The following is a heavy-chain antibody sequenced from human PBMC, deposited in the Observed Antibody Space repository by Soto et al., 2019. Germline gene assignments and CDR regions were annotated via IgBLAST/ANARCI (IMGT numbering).Heavy chain of an antibody. CDR2: ISAYNGNT. CDR3: AXXXGDGSGSYYGY. Sequence: QVQLVQSGAEVKKPGASVKVSCKASGYTFTSYGISWVRXAPGXGXXWMGWISAYNGNTNYAQKLQGRVTMTTDTXXXXXXXXXXXXXXXXXXXXXXAXXXGDGSGSYYGYWGQGTLVTVSS. CDR1: GYTFTSYG. V-gene: IGHV1-18*01. D-gene: IGHD3-10*01. J-gene: IGHJ4*02.